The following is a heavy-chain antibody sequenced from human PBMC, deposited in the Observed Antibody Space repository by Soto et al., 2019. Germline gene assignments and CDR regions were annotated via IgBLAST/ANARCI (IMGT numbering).Heavy chain of an antibody. CDR1: GGSISSGDYY. CDR2: IYYSGST. Sequence: SETLSLTCAVSGGSISSGDYYWSWIRQPPGKGLEWIGYIYYSGSTYYNPSLKSRVTISVDTSKNQFSLKLSSVTAADTAVYYCARDKGHDYVWGSYRPILDYYYYYGMDVWGQGTTVTVSS. CDR3: ARDKGHDYVWGSYRPILDYYYYYGMDV. V-gene: IGHV4-30-4*01. J-gene: IGHJ6*02. D-gene: IGHD3-16*02.